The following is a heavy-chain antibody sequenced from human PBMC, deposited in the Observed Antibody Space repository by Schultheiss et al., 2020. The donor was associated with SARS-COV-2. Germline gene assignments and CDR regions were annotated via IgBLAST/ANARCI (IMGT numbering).Heavy chain of an antibody. CDR3: ARGRIAAAGTVGVGYYYYAMDV. CDR1: GGSISSYY. D-gene: IGHD6-13*01. J-gene: IGHJ6*02. Sequence: SETLSLTCTVSGGSISSYYWSWIRQPPGKGLEWIGYIYYSGSTNYNPSLKSRVTISVDTSKNQFSLKLSSVTAADTAVYYCARGRIAAAGTVGVGYYYYAMDVWGQGTPVTVSS. CDR2: IYYSGST. V-gene: IGHV4-59*12.